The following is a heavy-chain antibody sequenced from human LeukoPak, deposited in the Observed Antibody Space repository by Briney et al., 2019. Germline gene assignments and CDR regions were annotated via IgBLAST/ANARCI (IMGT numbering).Heavy chain of an antibody. D-gene: IGHD3-10*01. J-gene: IGHJ4*02. CDR2: INPNSGGT. CDR3: ARDLEGYHYGSGNYPQ. CDR1: GYTFTAYC. Sequence: ASVKVSCKASGYTFTAYCIHWVRQAPGQGHEWMGFINPNSGGTNYAQNFQGRVTMTRDTSISTAYMELSSLRSDDTAVYYCARDLEGYHYGSGNYPQWGQGTLVTVSS. V-gene: IGHV1-2*02.